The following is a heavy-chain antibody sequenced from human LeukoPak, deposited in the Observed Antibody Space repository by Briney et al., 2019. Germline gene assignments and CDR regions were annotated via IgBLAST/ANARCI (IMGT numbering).Heavy chain of an antibody. J-gene: IGHJ4*02. CDR2: INPNSGGT. D-gene: IGHD2-2*01. CDR3: AGSLGYCTSNFCYLKY. CDR1: GYTFTSYY. V-gene: IGHV1-2*02. Sequence: GASVKVSCKASGYTFTSYYMHWVRQAPGQGLEWMGWINPNSGGTNYAQKFQGRVTMTRDTSISTAYMELSRLRSDDTAVYYCAGSLGYCTSNFCYLKYWGQGTLVTVSS.